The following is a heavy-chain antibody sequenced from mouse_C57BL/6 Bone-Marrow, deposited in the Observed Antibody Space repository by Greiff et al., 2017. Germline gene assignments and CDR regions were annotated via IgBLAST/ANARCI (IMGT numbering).Heavy chain of an antibody. CDR1: GYTFTDYY. CDR2: INPYNGGT. Sequence: EVKLQESGPVLVKPGASVKMSCKASGYTFTDYYMNWVKQSHGKSLEWIGVINPYNGGTSYNQKFKGKATLTVDKSSSTAYMELNSLTSEDSAVYYCARRLLAWFAYWGQGTLVTVSA. CDR3: ARRLLAWFAY. J-gene: IGHJ3*01. V-gene: IGHV1-19*01. D-gene: IGHD1-2*01.